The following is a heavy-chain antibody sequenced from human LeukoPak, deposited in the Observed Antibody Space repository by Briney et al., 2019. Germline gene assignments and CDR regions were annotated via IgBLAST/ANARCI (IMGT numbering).Heavy chain of an antibody. CDR1: GYTFTSYG. V-gene: IGHV1-18*01. Sequence: ASVKVSCKASGYTFTSYGISWVRQAPGQGLEWMGWISAYNGNTNYAQKLQGRVTMTTDTSTSTAYMELRSLRSDDTAVYYCARDSGGDHYYYGMDVWGQGTTVTVSS. CDR3: ARDSGGDHYYYGMDV. J-gene: IGHJ6*02. D-gene: IGHD2-21*02. CDR2: ISAYNGNT.